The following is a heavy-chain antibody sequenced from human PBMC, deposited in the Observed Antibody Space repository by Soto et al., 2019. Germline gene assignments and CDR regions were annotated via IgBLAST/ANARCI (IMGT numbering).Heavy chain of an antibody. CDR2: IYTSGST. J-gene: IGHJ6*02. V-gene: IGHV4-4*07. CDR3: ASQGGEGATYYYYGMDV. Sequence: PSETLSLTCTVSGGSISGYYWSWIRQPAGKGLEWIGRIYTSGSTNYNPSLKSRVTMSVDTSKNQFSLKLSSVTAADTAVYYCASQGGEGATYYYYGMDVWGQGTTVTVSS. D-gene: IGHD1-26*01. CDR1: GGSISGYY.